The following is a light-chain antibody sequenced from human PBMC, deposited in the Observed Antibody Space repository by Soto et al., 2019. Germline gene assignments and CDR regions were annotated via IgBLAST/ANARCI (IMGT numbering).Light chain of an antibody. Sequence: QSVLTQPPSASGSPGQSVTISCTGTSSDIGGYNYVSWYQQHPGKAPKLMIYEVSERPSGVPDRFSGSKSGNTASLTVSGLQTEDEAYYYCSSYAGSNNLYVFGTGTKLTVL. CDR3: SSYAGSNNLYV. CDR1: SSDIGGYNY. V-gene: IGLV2-8*01. CDR2: EVS. J-gene: IGLJ1*01.